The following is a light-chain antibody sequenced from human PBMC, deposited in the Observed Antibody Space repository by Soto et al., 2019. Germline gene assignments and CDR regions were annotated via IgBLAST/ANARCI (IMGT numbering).Light chain of an antibody. CDR3: NSYTSSSTYV. CDR2: DVT. Sequence: QLVLTQPASVSGSPGQSITISCTGTSSDVGGFNYVSWYQQHPGKAPKLMIYDVTNRPSGVSYRFSGSKSGNTASLTISGLQAEVEADYYCNSYTSSSTYVFGTGTKLAVL. J-gene: IGLJ1*01. CDR1: SSDVGGFNY. V-gene: IGLV2-14*03.